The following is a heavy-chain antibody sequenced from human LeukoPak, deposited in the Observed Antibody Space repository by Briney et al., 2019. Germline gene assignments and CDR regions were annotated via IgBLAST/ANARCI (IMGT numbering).Heavy chain of an antibody. Sequence: GGSLRLSCAASGFTFSSYSMNWVRQAPGKGLEWVSSISSSSSYIYYADSVKGRFTISRDNAKNSLYLQMNSLRAEDTAVYYCARGLGLSSVSAFDIWGQGTMVTVSS. CDR1: GFTFSSYS. CDR2: ISSSSSYI. V-gene: IGHV3-21*01. J-gene: IGHJ3*02. CDR3: ARGLGLSSVSAFDI. D-gene: IGHD6-6*01.